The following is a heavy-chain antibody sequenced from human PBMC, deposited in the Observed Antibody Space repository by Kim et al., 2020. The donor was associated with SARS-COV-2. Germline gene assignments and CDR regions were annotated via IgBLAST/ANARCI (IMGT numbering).Heavy chain of an antibody. J-gene: IGHJ5*02. CDR2: IIPIFGTA. D-gene: IGHD3-3*01. V-gene: IGHV1-69*13. Sequence: SVKVSCKASGGTFSSYAISWVRQAPGQGLEWMGGIIPIFGTANYAQKFQGRVTITADESTSTAYMELSSLRSEDTAVYYCASTYYDFWSGYPPRPNWFDPWGQGTLVTVSS. CDR1: GGTFSSYA. CDR3: ASTYYDFWSGYPPRPNWFDP.